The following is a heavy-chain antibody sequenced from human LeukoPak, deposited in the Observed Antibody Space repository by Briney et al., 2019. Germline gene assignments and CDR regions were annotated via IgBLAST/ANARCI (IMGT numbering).Heavy chain of an antibody. V-gene: IGHV3-48*01. CDR2: ISSSSSTI. CDR1: GFTFSSYS. Sequence: GRSLRLSCAASGFTFSSYSMNWVRQAPGKGLEWVSYISSSSSTIYYADSVKGRFTISRDNAKNSLYLQMNSLRAEDTAVYYCARDAKEAAYYYDSSGYFGTWGQGTMVTVSS. D-gene: IGHD3-22*01. J-gene: IGHJ3*01. CDR3: ARDAKEAAYYYDSSGYFGT.